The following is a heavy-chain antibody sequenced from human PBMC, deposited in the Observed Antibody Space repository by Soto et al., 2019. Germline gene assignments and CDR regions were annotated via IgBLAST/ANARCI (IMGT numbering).Heavy chain of an antibody. CDR3: ARGGCSGGSCFNWFDP. D-gene: IGHD2-15*01. V-gene: IGHV1-2*04. CDR2: INPNSGGT. CDR1: GYTFTGYY. Sequence: ASVKVSCKASGYTFTGYYMHWVRQAPGQGLEWMGWINPNSGGTNYAQKFQGWVTMTRDTSISTAYMELSRLRSDDTAVYYCARGGCSGGSCFNWFDPWGQGTLVTVSS. J-gene: IGHJ5*02.